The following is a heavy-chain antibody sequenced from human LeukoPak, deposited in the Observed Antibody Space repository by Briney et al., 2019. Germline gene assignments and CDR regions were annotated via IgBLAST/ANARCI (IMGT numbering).Heavy chain of an antibody. D-gene: IGHD3-22*01. V-gene: IGHV3-49*03. J-gene: IGHJ4*02. CDR2: IRSEAYSGTT. CDR3: TDSSGYLLPDY. Sequence: GGSLRLSCSASGFTFRDYTVSWFRQAPGKGLEWVGLIRSEAYSGTTEYATSVKDRFTISRDDSNSIAYLHMNSLKTEDTAVYYCTDSSGYLLPDYWGQGTLVSVSS. CDR1: GFTFRDYT.